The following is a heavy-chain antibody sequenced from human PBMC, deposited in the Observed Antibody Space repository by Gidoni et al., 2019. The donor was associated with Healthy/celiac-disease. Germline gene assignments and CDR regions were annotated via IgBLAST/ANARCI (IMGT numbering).Heavy chain of an antibody. D-gene: IGHD3-22*01. CDR1: GFPFTSYA. J-gene: IGHJ4*02. CDR3: AKGGYYYDSSGFPGY. V-gene: IGHV3-23*01. Sequence: ELQLLESGGGLVQPGGYVRLSCAASGFPFTSYAMSWVSKAPGKGLQWVSAISGSGGSTYYADSVKGRFTISRDNSKNTLYLQMNSLRAEDTAVYYCAKGGYYYDSSGFPGYWGQGTLVTVSS. CDR2: ISGSGGST.